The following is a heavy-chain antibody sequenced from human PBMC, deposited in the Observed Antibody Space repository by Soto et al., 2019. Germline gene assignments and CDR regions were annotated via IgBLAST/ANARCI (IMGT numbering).Heavy chain of an antibody. Sequence: GESLKISCAASGFTFSSYWMSWVRQAPGKGLEWVANIKQDGSEKYYVDSVKGRFTISRDNAKNSLYLQMNSLRAEDTAVYYCARDGSLGTGDAFDIWGQGTMVTVSS. CDR3: ARDGSLGTGDAFDI. J-gene: IGHJ3*02. CDR1: GFTFSSYW. CDR2: IKQDGSEK. D-gene: IGHD7-27*01. V-gene: IGHV3-7*03.